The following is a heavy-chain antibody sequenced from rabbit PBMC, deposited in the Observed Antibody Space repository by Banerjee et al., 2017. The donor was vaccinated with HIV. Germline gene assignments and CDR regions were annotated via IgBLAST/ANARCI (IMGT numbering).Heavy chain of an antibody. J-gene: IGHJ4*01. V-gene: IGHV1S40*01. Sequence: QSLEESGGDLVKPGASLTLTCTASGFSFSGGYYMCWVRQAPGKGLEWIGWINTGNGVGPYNASWAKGRFTISKTSSTTVTLEMTSLTAADTATYFCARDLNAGYTAIDLWGPGTLVTVS. CDR3: ARDLNAGYTAIDL. CDR2: INTGNGVGP. D-gene: IGHD7-1*01. CDR1: GFSFSGGYY.